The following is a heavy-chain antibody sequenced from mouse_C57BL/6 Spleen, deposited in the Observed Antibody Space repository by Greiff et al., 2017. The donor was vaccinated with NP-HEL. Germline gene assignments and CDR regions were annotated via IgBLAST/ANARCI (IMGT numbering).Heavy chain of an antibody. CDR2: ISSGGSYT. CDR1: GFTFSSYG. Sequence: EVQVVESGGDLVKPGGSLKLSCAASGFTFSSYGMSWVRQTPDKRLEWVATISSGGSYTYYLDSVKGRFTISRDNAKNTLYLQMSSLKSEDTAMYYCARQSSGYVDYFDYWGQGTTLTVSS. CDR3: ARQSSGYVDYFDY. D-gene: IGHD3-2*02. V-gene: IGHV5-6*01. J-gene: IGHJ2*01.